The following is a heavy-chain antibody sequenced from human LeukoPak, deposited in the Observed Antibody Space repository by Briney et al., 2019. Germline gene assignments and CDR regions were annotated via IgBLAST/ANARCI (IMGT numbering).Heavy chain of an antibody. Sequence: SETLSPTCTVSGGSISSYYWSWIRQPPGKGLEWIGYIYYSGSTNYNPSLKSRVTISVDTSKNQFSLKLSSVTAADTAVYYCARGSTAMGDYYYYYMDVWGKGTTVTVSS. CDR3: ARGSTAMGDYYYYYMDV. V-gene: IGHV4-59*01. D-gene: IGHD5-18*01. CDR1: GGSISSYY. J-gene: IGHJ6*03. CDR2: IYYSGST.